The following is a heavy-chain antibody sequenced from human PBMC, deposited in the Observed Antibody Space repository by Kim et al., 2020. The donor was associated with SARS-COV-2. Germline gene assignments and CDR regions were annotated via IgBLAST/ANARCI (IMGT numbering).Heavy chain of an antibody. V-gene: IGHV3-30*18. Sequence: GGSLRLSCAASGFTFSSYGMHWVRQAPGKGLEWVAVISYDGSNKYYADSVKGRFTISRDNSKNTLYLQMNSLRAEDTAVYYCAKAGWRDSSGYYHPPGYWSPGTLVTVSS. CDR2: ISYDGSNK. J-gene: IGHJ4*02. CDR1: GFTFSSYG. D-gene: IGHD3-22*01. CDR3: AKAGWRDSSGYYHPPGY.